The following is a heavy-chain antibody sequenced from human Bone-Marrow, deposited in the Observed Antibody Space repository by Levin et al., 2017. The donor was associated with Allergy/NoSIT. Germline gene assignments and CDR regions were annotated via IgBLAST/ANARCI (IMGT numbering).Heavy chain of an antibody. CDR3: ARDDYADFTGWV. Sequence: SETLSLTCTVSGGSVSSDTCYWSWIRQPPGKGLEWIGYISSSGSTYYNPSLMSRVTISVHTSKNQFSLKLTSVTPADTAVYYCARDDYADFTGWVWGQGSLVTVSS. V-gene: IGHV4-61*01. CDR1: GGSVSSDTCY. CDR2: ISSSGST. D-gene: IGHD4-17*01. J-gene: IGHJ4*02.